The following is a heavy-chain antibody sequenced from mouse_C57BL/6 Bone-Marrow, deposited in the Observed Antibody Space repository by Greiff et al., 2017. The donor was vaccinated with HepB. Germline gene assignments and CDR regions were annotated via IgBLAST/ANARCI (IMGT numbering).Heavy chain of an antibody. Sequence: QVQLQQSGPELVKPGASVKISCKASGYTFTDYYINWVKQRPGQGLEWIGWIFPGSGSTYYNEKFKGQATLTVDKSSSTAYMLLSSLTSEDSAVYFYARVFMVTTRYFDVWGTGTTVTVSS. V-gene: IGHV1-75*01. CDR1: GYTFTDYY. CDR2: IFPGSGST. J-gene: IGHJ1*03. CDR3: ARVFMVTTRYFDV. D-gene: IGHD2-2*01.